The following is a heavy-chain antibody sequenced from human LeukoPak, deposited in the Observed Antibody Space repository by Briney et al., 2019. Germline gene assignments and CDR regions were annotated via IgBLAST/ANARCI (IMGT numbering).Heavy chain of an antibody. CDR2: IYYSGST. J-gene: IGHJ6*03. CDR1: GGSISSSSYY. V-gene: IGHV4-39*07. D-gene: IGHD4-11*01. Sequence: SETLSLTCTVSGGSISSSSYYWGWIRQPPGKGLEWIGSIYYSGSTYYNPSLKSRVTVSVDTSKNQFSLKLSSVTAADTAVYYCARGVPYSHWTRYVDVWGKGTTVTVSS. CDR3: ARGVPYSHWTRYVDV.